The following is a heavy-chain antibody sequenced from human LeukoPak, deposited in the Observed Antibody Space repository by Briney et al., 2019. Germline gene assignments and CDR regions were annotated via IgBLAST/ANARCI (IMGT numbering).Heavy chain of an antibody. V-gene: IGHV3-53*01. CDR1: GFTVSSNY. D-gene: IGHD5-18*01. Sequence: GGSLRLSCAASGFTVSSNYMSWVRQAPGKGLEWVSIIYSGGSTFYADSVKGRFTISRDNAKNSLYLQMNSLRAEDTAVYYCARADWDTAMIDYWGQGTLVTVSS. CDR3: ARADWDTAMIDY. CDR2: IYSGGST. J-gene: IGHJ4*02.